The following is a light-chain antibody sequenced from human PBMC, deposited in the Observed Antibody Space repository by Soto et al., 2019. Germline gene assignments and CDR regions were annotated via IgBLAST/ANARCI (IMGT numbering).Light chain of an antibody. CDR1: SSDVGGYNY. Sequence: QSVLTQPASVSGSPVHSITISCTGTSSDVGGYNYVSWYQEHPGKAPKLMIYDVSNRPSGVSNRFSGSKSGNTASLTISGLLAEDEADYYCSSYTSDSTYVFGTGTKVTVL. CDR2: DVS. CDR3: SSYTSDSTYV. J-gene: IGLJ1*01. V-gene: IGLV2-14*01.